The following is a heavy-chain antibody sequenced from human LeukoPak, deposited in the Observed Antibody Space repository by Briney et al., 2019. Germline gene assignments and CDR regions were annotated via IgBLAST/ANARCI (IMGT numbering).Heavy chain of an antibody. CDR3: ARPMYNSWDRFDP. J-gene: IGHJ5*02. CDR2: IYFNGGST. D-gene: IGHD2/OR15-2a*01. Sequence: SATLSLTCTVCGGYITNIVSYWAWMRQSPGKGLEWIGSIYFNGGSTYYNPSLKTRATLLLDTSRNQFSLNLRSVTAADTGVYHCARPMYNSWDRFDPWGQGTQVTVSS. V-gene: IGHV4-39*01. CDR1: GGYITNIVSY.